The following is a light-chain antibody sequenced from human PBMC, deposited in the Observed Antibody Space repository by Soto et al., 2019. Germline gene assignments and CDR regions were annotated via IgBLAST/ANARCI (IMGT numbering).Light chain of an antibody. J-gene: IGKJ1*01. CDR3: QQYQTWPWT. Sequence: DIVMTQSPAALSVSPGEGATLSCRAGQSVSSNLAWYQQRPGQAPRLLFYGASTRATGIPARLSGSGSGTEFTLTISSLQFEDVAIYYCQQYQTWPWTFGQGTKVQIK. CDR2: GAS. V-gene: IGKV3-15*01. CDR1: QSVSSN.